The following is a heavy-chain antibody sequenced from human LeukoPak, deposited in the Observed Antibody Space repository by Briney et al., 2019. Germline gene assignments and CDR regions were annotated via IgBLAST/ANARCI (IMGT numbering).Heavy chain of an antibody. CDR2: ISCSGGST. Sequence: PGASLRLSCAASGFTFSSYAMSWVRQAPGKGLEWVSAISCSGGSTYYADSVKGRFTISRDNSKNTLYLQMNSLRAEDTAVYYCAKNLHCSSTSCYVRGGDYYYYYGMDVWGQGTTVTVSS. J-gene: IGHJ6*02. CDR3: AKNLHCSSTSCYVRGGDYYYYYGMDV. CDR1: GFTFSSYA. V-gene: IGHV3-23*01. D-gene: IGHD2-2*01.